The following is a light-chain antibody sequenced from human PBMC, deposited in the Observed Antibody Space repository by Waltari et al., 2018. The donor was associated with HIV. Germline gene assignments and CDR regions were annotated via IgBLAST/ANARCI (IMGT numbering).Light chain of an antibody. CDR2: RSN. V-gene: IGLV1-47*01. J-gene: IGLJ3*02. Sequence: QSVLTQPPSASGPPGQRVTIYCSGSSSNIGSNSVNWYRQLPGTAPKLLIYRSNQRPSGVPDRFSGSKSGTSASLAISGLRSENEADYYCAAWDASLSVWVFGGGTKLTVL. CDR1: SSNIGSNS. CDR3: AAWDASLSVWV.